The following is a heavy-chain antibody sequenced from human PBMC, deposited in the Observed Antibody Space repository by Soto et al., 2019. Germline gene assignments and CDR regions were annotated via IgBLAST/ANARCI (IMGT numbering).Heavy chain of an antibody. V-gene: IGHV1-69*01. Sequence: VKVSCKASGGTFSSYAISWVRQAPGQGLEWMGGIIPIFGTANYAQKFQGRVTITADESTSTAYMELSSLRSEDTAVYYCAREESSSWWRNWFDTWGQGTLVTVSS. CDR2: IIPIFGTA. CDR1: GGTFSSYA. D-gene: IGHD6-13*01. CDR3: AREESSSWWRNWFDT. J-gene: IGHJ5*02.